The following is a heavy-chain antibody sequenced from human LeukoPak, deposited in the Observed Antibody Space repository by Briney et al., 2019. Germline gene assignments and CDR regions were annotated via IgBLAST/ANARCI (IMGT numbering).Heavy chain of an antibody. D-gene: IGHD6-13*01. CDR1: GFTFSSYE. V-gene: IGHV3-48*03. CDR2: ISSSGSTI. J-gene: IGHJ5*02. Sequence: GSLGLSCAAFGFTFSSYEMNWVRQAPGKGLEWVSYISSSGSTIYYADSVKGRFTISRDNAKNSLYLHMNCLRAEDTAVYYCARVRRIIAAVGTGTRRENWFDPWGQGTLVTVSS. CDR3: ARVRRIIAAVGTGTRRENWFDP.